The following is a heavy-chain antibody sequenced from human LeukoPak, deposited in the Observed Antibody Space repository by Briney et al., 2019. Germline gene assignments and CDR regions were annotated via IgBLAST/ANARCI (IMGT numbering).Heavy chain of an antibody. D-gene: IGHD3-22*01. CDR2: ISAYNGNT. V-gene: IGHV1-18*01. Sequence: ASVKVSCKPSVYTFTSYGISWVRQAPGQGLEWMGWISAYNGNTNYAQKLQGRVTMTTDTSTSTAYMELRSLRSDDTAVYYCARGASSGYYGGTDYWGQGTLVTVSS. CDR1: VYTFTSYG. J-gene: IGHJ4*02. CDR3: ARGASSGYYGGTDY.